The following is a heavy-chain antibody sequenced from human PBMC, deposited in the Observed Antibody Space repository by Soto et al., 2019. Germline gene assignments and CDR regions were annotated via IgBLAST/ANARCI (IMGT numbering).Heavy chain of an antibody. CDR3: ARVVVGAAIDY. J-gene: IGHJ4*02. CDR1: GFTFSSYW. D-gene: IGHD1-26*01. V-gene: IGHV3-74*01. Sequence: EVQLVESGGGLVQPGGSLRLSCAASGFTFSSYWMHWVRQAPGKGLVWVSRINSDGSSTSYAHSVKGRFTISRDNAKNKLYLQMNSLRAEDTAVYYCARVVVGAAIDYWGQGTLVTGSS. CDR2: INSDGSST.